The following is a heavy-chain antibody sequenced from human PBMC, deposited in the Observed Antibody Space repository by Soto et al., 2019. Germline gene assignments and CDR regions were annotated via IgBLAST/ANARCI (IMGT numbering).Heavy chain of an antibody. V-gene: IGHV1-69*12. D-gene: IGHD3-22*01. J-gene: IGHJ4*02. CDR3: ASHYDSSDYYYRGLDY. CDR1: GGTFSSYA. Sequence: QVQLVQSGAEVKKPGSSVKVSCKASGGTFSSYAISWVRQAPGQGLEWMGGIIPIFGTADYAQKFQGRVTITADESTSTGNTELSSMRSEDTAVYYCASHYDSSDYYYRGLDYWGQGTLVTVSS. CDR2: IIPIFGTA.